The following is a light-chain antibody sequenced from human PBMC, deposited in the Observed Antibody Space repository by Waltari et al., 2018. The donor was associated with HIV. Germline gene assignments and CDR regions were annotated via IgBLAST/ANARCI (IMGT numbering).Light chain of an antibody. CDR2: RDN. V-gene: IGLV1-47*01. J-gene: IGLJ2*01. Sequence: QSVLTQPPSVSGTPGQRVTISCSGSTSNIGSNYVYWYQQLPETAPKLLIYRDNQRPSGVPDRSSGSKSGTSASLAINRLRSEDEADYYCAAWDDTLSGQGVFGGGTKLTVL. CDR1: TSNIGSNY. CDR3: AAWDDTLSGQGV.